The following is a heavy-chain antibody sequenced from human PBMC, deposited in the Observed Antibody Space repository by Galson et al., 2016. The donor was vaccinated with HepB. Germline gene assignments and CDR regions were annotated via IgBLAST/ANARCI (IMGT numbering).Heavy chain of an antibody. CDR3: VSVESSLHPVSLYYYYAMDV. Sequence: TLSLTCSVSGVSIGSGNYYWTWIRQLPGTGLEWIGYIYSRGNTYYNSSLQSRVTISLDTSKNQSSLKLTSVTAADTAVYYCVSVESSLHPVSLYYYYAMDVWGQGTTVTVSS. V-gene: IGHV4-31*03. CDR2: IYSRGNT. CDR1: GVSIGSGNYY. J-gene: IGHJ6*02. D-gene: IGHD2-21*02.